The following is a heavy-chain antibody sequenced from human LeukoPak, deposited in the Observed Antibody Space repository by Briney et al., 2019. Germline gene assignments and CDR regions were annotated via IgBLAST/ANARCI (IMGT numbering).Heavy chain of an antibody. CDR1: GFTFSSYG. Sequence: GGSLRLSCAASGFTFSSYGMHWVRQAPGKGLEWVAVISYDGSNKYYADSVKGRFTISRDNSKNTLYLQMNSLRAEDTAVYYCAKDKDCGGDCYPGAIDYWGQGTPVTVSS. CDR2: ISYDGSNK. J-gene: IGHJ4*02. CDR3: AKDKDCGGDCYPGAIDY. D-gene: IGHD2-21*02. V-gene: IGHV3-30*18.